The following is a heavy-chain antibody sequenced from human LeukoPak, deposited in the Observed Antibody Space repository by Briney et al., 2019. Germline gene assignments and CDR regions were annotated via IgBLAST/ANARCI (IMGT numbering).Heavy chain of an antibody. D-gene: IGHD4-17*01. Sequence: SQTLSITCTVSGGSISSGDYYWSWIRQPPGKGLEWIGYIYYSGSTYYNPSLKSRVTISVDTSKNQFSLKLSSVTAADTAVYYCARGLNDYGDYALNYWGQGTLVTVSS. CDR3: ARGLNDYGDYALNY. CDR1: GGSISSGDYY. CDR2: IYYSGST. J-gene: IGHJ4*02. V-gene: IGHV4-30-4*01.